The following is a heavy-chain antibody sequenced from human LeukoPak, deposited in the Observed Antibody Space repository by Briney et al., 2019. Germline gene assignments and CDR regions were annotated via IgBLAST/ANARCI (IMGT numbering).Heavy chain of an antibody. J-gene: IGHJ6*02. CDR2: INKDGSAT. Sequence: GGTLRLSCEASGFTFDAYAMHWVRQAPGKGLEWVSLINKDGSATYYADSVKGRFTISRDNSKNSLYLQMNSLRSEDTALYYCATWAFYHSLDVWGQGTTVTAS. CDR1: GFTFDAYA. D-gene: IGHD1-26*01. CDR3: ATWAFYHSLDV. V-gene: IGHV3-43*02.